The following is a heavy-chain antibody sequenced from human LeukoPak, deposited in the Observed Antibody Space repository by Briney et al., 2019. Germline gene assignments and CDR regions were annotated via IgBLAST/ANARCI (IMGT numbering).Heavy chain of an antibody. D-gene: IGHD2-2*01. CDR1: GGTFSSYA. Sequence: SVKVSCKASGGTFSSYAISWVRQAPGQGLEWMGGIIPIFGTANYAQKFQGRVTITADESTSTAYMELSSLRSEDTAVYYCARDGPPDNVVVPAAMFDAFDNWGQGTMVTVSS. CDR2: IIPIFGTA. J-gene: IGHJ3*02. CDR3: ARDGPPDNVVVPAAMFDAFDN. V-gene: IGHV1-69*13.